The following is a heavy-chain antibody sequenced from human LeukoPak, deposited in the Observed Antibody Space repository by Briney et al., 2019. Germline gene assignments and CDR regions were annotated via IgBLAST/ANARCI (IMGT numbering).Heavy chain of an antibody. J-gene: IGHJ5*02. CDR3: ATDPGIAVADWFDP. CDR1: GYTLTELS. D-gene: IGHD6-19*01. CDR2: FDPEDGET. V-gene: IGHV1-24*01. Sequence: ASVKVSCKVSGYTLTELSMHWVRQAPGKGLEWMGGFDPEDGETIYAQKFQGRVTMTEDTSTDTAYMELSSLRSEDTAVYYCATDPGIAVADWFDPWGQGTLVTVSS.